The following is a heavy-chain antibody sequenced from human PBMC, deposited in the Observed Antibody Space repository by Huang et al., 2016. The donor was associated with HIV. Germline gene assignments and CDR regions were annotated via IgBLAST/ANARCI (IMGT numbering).Heavy chain of an antibody. CDR2: ISRDGSST. V-gene: IGHV3-74*01. CDR1: GFSISSYW. D-gene: IGHD3-22*01. J-gene: IGHJ4*02. Sequence: EVQLVESGGGLVQPGGSLRLSCAASGFSISSYWMHWVRQAPGKGVVWVSRISRDGSSTSYADDVKGRFTISRDNAKNTLYLQMNSLRAEDTAVYYCARDPRIQSWLNFFDYWGQGTLVSVSS. CDR3: ARDPRIQSWLNFFDY.